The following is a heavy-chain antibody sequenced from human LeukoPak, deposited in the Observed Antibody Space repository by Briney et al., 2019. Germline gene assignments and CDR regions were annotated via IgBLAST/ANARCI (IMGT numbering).Heavy chain of an antibody. V-gene: IGHV1-24*01. CDR3: ATAFSHLELRDY. Sequence: ASVKVSCKVSGYTLTELSMHWVRQAPGKGLEWMGGFDPEDGETIYAQKFQGRVTTTEDTSTDTAYMELSSLRSEDTAVYYCATAFSHLELRDYWGQGTLVTVCS. CDR1: GYTLTELS. CDR2: FDPEDGET. D-gene: IGHD1-7*01. J-gene: IGHJ4*02.